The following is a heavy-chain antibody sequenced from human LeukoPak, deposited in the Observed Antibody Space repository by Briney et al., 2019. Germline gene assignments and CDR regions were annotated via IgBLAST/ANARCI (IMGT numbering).Heavy chain of an antibody. V-gene: IGHV4-59*01. J-gene: IGHJ6*03. CDR1: DDSISSYY. D-gene: IGHD3-16*02. CDR3: ARITADYTFGGIIVLYYYMDV. CDR2: IYYSGST. Sequence: SETLSLTCTVSDDSISSYYWSWIRQPPGKGLEWIGYIYYSGSTNYNPSLKSRVTISVDTSKNQFSLKLSSVTAADTAVYYCARITADYTFGGIIVLYYYMDVWGKGTTVTISS.